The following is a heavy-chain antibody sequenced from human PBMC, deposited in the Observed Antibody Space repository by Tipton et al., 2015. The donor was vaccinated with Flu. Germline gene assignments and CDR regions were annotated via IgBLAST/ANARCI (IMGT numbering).Heavy chain of an antibody. J-gene: IGHJ1*01. CDR3: ARTGYSSSWLYFQH. CDR2: ISYDATLE. Sequence: SLRLSCAASGINFSRYAMHWVRQAPGRGLEWVAVISYDATLEYFADSVKGRFTISRDNSKNALYLQMSSLRAEDTAVYYCARTGYSSSWLYFQHWGQGTLVTVSS. CDR1: GINFSRYA. V-gene: IGHV3-30*07. D-gene: IGHD6-13*01.